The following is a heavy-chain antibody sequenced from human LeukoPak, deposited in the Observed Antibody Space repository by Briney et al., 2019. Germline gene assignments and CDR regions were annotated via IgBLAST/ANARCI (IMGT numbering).Heavy chain of an antibody. V-gene: IGHV3-11*01. CDR3: ARGAKYYYYYMDV. CDR2: ISSSGSTI. CDR1: GFTFSDYY. Sequence: PGGSLRLSCAASGFTFSDYYMGWIRQAPGKGLEWVSYISSSGSTIYYADSVKGRFTISRDNAKNSLYLQMNSLRAEDTAVYYCARGAKYYYYYMDVWGKGTTVTVSS. J-gene: IGHJ6*03.